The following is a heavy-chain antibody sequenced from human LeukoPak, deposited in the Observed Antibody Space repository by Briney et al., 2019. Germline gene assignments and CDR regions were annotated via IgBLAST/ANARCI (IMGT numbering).Heavy chain of an antibody. V-gene: IGHV3-7*01. D-gene: IGHD6-19*01. J-gene: IGHJ4*02. CDR2: IKQDGSEK. CDR1: GFIFSIYW. Sequence: GGSLRLSCAASGFIFSIYWMSWVRQAPGKGLEWVANIKQDGSEKYYVDSVKGRFTISRDNAKNSVYLQMNSLGAEDTAVYFCARDHLVAGRYDYWGQGTLVTVSS. CDR3: ARDHLVAGRYDY.